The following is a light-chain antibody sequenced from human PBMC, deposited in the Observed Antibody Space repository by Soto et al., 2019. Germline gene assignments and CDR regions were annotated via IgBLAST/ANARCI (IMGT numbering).Light chain of an antibody. J-gene: IGKJ3*01. V-gene: IGKV1-39*01. CDR1: QSISTN. CDR3: QQSYTTPVFT. Sequence: DIQMTQSPSSLSASVGDRVTITCRASQSISTNLNWYQVKPGKAPKLLIYAASSLDSGVPSRFSGSGSGTDFTLTISSLQPEDFATYYCQQSYTTPVFTFGPGTKVDIK. CDR2: AAS.